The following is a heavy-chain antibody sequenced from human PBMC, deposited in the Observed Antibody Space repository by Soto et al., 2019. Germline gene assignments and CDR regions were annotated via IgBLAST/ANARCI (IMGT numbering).Heavy chain of an antibody. Sequence: QVQLVQSGAEVKKPGASVKVSCKASGYTFTGHYIHWVRQAPGQGPEWMGEIGPASRDSKYAQKFQGRVTMTRDTSITTVYRELNNLSLDDTAVYYSGRGCSGQLVVFYWCQGTQFTVSS. CDR2: IGPASRDS. J-gene: IGHJ4*02. CDR3: GRGCSGQLVVFY. CDR1: GYTFTGHY. V-gene: IGHV1-2*02. D-gene: IGHD6-19*01.